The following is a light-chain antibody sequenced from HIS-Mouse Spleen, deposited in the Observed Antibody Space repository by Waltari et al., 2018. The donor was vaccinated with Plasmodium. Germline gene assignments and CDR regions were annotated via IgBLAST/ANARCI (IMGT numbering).Light chain of an antibody. Sequence: AIWMTQSPSLLSASTGDRVTISCRISQGISSYLAWYHQKPGKAPEILIYAASTLQSGVPSRFSGSGSGTDFTLTISCLQSEDFATYYCQQYYSFPQTFGQGTKVEIK. J-gene: IGKJ1*01. CDR1: QGISSY. CDR2: AAS. V-gene: IGKV1D-8*02. CDR3: QQYYSFPQT.